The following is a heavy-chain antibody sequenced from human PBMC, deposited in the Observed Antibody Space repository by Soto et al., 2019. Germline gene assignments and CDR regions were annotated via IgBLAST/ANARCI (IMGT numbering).Heavy chain of an antibody. CDR2: INAGNGNT. CDR1: GYTFTSYA. J-gene: IGHJ4*02. Sequence: ASVKVSCKASGYTFTSYAIHWVRQAPGQRLEWMGWINAGNGNTKYSQKFQGRVTITRDTSASTVYMELSSLRSEDTAVYYCARGSGYYYWDDYWGQGTLVTV. CDR3: ARGSGYYYWDDY. D-gene: IGHD3-22*01. V-gene: IGHV1-3*01.